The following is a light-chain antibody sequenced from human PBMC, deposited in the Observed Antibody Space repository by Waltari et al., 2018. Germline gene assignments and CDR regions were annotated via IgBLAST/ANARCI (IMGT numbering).Light chain of an antibody. CDR2: EAT. Sequence: QSALTQPASVSGSPGQSITISCTGTSSDVGGSDLVSWYQHHPGKAPKLIIYEATKRPSGVSDRFSASKSDNTASLTSSGLQADDEANYYCCSYAGSSTYVLFGGGTRLTVL. CDR3: CSYAGSSTYVL. CDR1: SSDVGGSDL. V-gene: IGLV2-23*01. J-gene: IGLJ3*02.